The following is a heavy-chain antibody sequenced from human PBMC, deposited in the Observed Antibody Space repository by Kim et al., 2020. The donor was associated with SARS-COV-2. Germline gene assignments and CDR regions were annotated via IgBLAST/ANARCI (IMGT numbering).Heavy chain of an antibody. J-gene: IGHJ6*03. D-gene: IGHD5-18*01. Sequence: GGSLRLSCAASGFTFSDYYMSWIRQAPGKGLEWVSYISSSGSTIYYADSVKGRFTISRDNAKNSLYLQMNSLRAEDTAVYYCARDQMESGYSYGWVVDYYYMDVWGKGTTVTVSS. CDR1: GFTFSDYY. CDR2: ISSSGSTI. CDR3: ARDQMESGYSYGWVVDYYYMDV. V-gene: IGHV3-11*01.